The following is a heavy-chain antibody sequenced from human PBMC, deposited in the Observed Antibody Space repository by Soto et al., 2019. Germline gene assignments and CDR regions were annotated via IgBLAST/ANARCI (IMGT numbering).Heavy chain of an antibody. Sequence: PSETLSLTCAVSGGSVSSGGYSWSWLRQPPGKGLEWIGYIYHSGSTYYNPSLKSRVTISVDRSKNQFSLKLSSVTAADTAVYYCARGGYHLYGMDVWGQGTTVTVSS. CDR3: ARGGYHLYGMDV. D-gene: IGHD2-2*01. CDR1: GGSVSSGGYS. CDR2: IYHSGST. J-gene: IGHJ6*02. V-gene: IGHV4-30-2*01.